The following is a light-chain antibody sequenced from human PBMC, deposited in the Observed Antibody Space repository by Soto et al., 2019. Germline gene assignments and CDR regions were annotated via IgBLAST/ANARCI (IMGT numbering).Light chain of an antibody. CDR2: WAS. CDR3: QQYFSYPLT. Sequence: DIVMTQSPDSLAVSLGERATISCKASQTISYTSINKTYLSWYQQRPGQPPKLLIYWASIRGSGVPDRLSGSGFGTDFPLTISSLQTEDVGVYYCQQYFSYPLTFGGGTTVDIK. V-gene: IGKV4-1*01. CDR1: QTISYTSINKTY. J-gene: IGKJ4*01.